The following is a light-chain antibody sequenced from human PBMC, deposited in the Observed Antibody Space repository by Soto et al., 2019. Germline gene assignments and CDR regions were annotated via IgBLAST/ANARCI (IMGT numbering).Light chain of an antibody. CDR1: SSHIGSNI. CDR2: SRN. Sequence: QSVLTQPPSASGTPGQRVTISCSGSSSHIGSNIVNWYQQLPGTAPKLLLYSRNQRPSGVPDRFSASKSGTSASLAISGLQSEDEADYYCETWDDSLTGVVFGGGTKLTVL. V-gene: IGLV1-44*01. J-gene: IGLJ3*02. CDR3: ETWDDSLTGVV.